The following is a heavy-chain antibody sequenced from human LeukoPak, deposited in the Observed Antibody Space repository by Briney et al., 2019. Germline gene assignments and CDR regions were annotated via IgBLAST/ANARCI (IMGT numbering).Heavy chain of an antibody. CDR2: IKQDGGEK. J-gene: IGHJ4*02. V-gene: IGHV3-7*04. D-gene: IGHD6-13*01. CDR3: TRERGITSAGLWWFAFDY. CDR1: GFTFSNYW. Sequence: GSLRLSCAVSGFTFSNYWMSWVRQAPGKGLEWVANIKQDGGEKYYVDSVKGRFTISRDNAKNSLYLQMNSLSTEGTAVYYCTRERGITSAGLWWFAFDYWGQGALVTVSS.